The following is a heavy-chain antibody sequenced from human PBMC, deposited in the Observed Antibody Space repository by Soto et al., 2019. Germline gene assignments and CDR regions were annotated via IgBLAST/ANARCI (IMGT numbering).Heavy chain of an antibody. V-gene: IGHV3-53*01. D-gene: IGHD4-17*01. J-gene: IGHJ4*02. CDR2: IYSGGST. CDR3: ARVGTGDYPTFDY. CDR1: GFTVSSNY. Sequence: PGGSLRLSCAASGFTVSSNYMSWVRQAPGKGLEWVSVIYSGGSTYYADSVKGRFTISRDNSKNTLYLQMNSLRAEDTAVYYCARVGTGDYPTFDYWGQGTLVTVSS.